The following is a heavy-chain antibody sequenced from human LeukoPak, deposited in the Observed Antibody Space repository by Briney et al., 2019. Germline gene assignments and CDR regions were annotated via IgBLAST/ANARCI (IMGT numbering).Heavy chain of an antibody. D-gene: IGHD1-26*01. Sequence: PGGSLRLSCAASGFTFSSYWMTWVRQDPGKGLEWVSNINGDGSIENYVHSVRGRFSIFRDNAKDALYLQMNSLRVDDTAIYYCTRDPIVGDTGGGDYWGQGTLVTVSS. CDR2: INGDGSIE. CDR3: TRDPIVGDTGGGDY. CDR1: GFTFSSYW. J-gene: IGHJ4*02. V-gene: IGHV3-7*01.